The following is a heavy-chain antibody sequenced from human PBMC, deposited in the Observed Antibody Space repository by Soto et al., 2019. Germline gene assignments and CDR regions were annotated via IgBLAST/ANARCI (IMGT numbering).Heavy chain of an antibody. J-gene: IGHJ5*02. D-gene: IGHD2-2*01. CDR2: INSDGSST. Sequence: EVQLVESGGGLVQPGGSLRLSCAASGFTFSSYWMHWVRQAPGKWLVWVSRINSDGSSTSYADSVKGRFTISRDNAKNTLYLQMNSLRAEDTAVYYCARRVPAARGGWFDPWGQGTLVTVSS. CDR3: ARRVPAARGGWFDP. CDR1: GFTFSSYW. V-gene: IGHV3-74*01.